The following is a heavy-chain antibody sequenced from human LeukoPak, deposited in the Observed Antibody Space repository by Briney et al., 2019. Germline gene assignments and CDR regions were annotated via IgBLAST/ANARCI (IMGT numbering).Heavy chain of an antibody. V-gene: IGHV3-48*03. CDR3: AREKNYNGMDV. CDR2: ISGSGSNI. CDR1: GFTFSTYE. J-gene: IGHJ6*02. Sequence: TGGSLRLSCASSGFTFSTYEMNWVRQAPGKGLEWVSYISGSGSNIYYADSVKGRFTISRDNAKHSLYLQMNSLRVEDTAVYYCAREKNYNGMDVWGQGTTVTVSS.